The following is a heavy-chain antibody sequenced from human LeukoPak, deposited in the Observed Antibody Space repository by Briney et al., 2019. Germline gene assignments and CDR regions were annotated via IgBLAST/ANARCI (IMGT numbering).Heavy chain of an antibody. V-gene: IGHV4-59*01. CDR3: ARGFGVAYYDYVWGSYPGGYYFDY. CDR1: GGSISSYY. CDR2: IYYSGST. D-gene: IGHD3-16*02. J-gene: IGHJ4*02. Sequence: PSETLSLTCTVSGGSISSYYWSWLRQPPGKGLEWIGYIYYSGSTNYNPSLKSRVTISVDTSKNQFSLKLSSVTAADTAVYYCARGFGVAYYDYVWGSYPGGYYFDYWGQGTLVTVSS.